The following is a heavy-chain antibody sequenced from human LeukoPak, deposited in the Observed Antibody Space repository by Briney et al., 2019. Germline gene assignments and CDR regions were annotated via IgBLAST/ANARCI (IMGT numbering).Heavy chain of an antibody. CDR3: AVDYYDSSGYLGY. Sequence: GGSLRLSCAASGFTVSSNYMSWVSQAPGKGLEWVSVIYSGGSTYYADSVKGRFTISRDNSKNTLYLQMNSLRAEDTAVYYCAVDYYDSSGYLGYWGQGTLVTVSS. V-gene: IGHV3-53*01. CDR2: IYSGGST. D-gene: IGHD3-22*01. J-gene: IGHJ4*02. CDR1: GFTVSSNY.